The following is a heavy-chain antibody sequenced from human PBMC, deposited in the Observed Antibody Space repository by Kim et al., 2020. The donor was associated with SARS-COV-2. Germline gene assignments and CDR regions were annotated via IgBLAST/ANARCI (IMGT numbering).Heavy chain of an antibody. CDR1: GFTFSSYA. CDR2: ISGSGGST. Sequence: GGSLRLSCAASGFTFSSYAMSWVRQAPGKGLEWVSAISGSGGSTYYADSVKGRFTISRDNSKNTLYLQMNSLRAEDTAVYYCAKPPGGAPGVYCDDFFDSWGQGTTVTVSS. D-gene: IGHD2-21*02. V-gene: IGHV3-23*01. CDR3: AKPPGGAPGVYCDDFFDS. J-gene: IGHJ4*01.